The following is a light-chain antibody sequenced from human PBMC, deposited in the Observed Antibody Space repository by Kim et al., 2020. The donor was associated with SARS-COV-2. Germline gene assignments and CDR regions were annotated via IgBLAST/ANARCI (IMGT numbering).Light chain of an antibody. J-gene: IGKJ1*01. V-gene: IGKV2-28*01. CDR1: QSLLHSNGYNY. Sequence: DIVMPQSPLSLPVTPGEPASISCRSSQSLLHSNGYNYLDWYLQKPGQSPQLLIYLGSNRASGVPDRFSGSGSGTDFTLNMSRVGSEDVGVYYCMQGLQTPWTFGQGTKVDIK. CDR2: LGS. CDR3: MQGLQTPWT.